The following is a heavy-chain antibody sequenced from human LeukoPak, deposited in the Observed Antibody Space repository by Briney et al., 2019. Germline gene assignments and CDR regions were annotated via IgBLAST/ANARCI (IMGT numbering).Heavy chain of an antibody. J-gene: IGHJ6*02. CDR2: INHSGST. Sequence: SETLSLTCAVYGGSFSGYYWSWIRQPPGKGLEWIGEINHSGSTNYNPSLKSRVTISVDTSKNQFSLKLSSVTAADTAVYYCARGANFYYSGMDVWGQGTTVTVPS. CDR3: ARGANFYYSGMDV. V-gene: IGHV4-34*01. CDR1: GGSFSGYY. D-gene: IGHD2-15*01.